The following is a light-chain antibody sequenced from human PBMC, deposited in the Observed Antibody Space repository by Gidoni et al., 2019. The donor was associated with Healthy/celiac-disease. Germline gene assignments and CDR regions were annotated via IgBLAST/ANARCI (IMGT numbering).Light chain of an antibody. V-gene: IGKV3-20*01. J-gene: IGKJ1*01. Sequence: DTVLTQSPGTLSLSPGERATLSCRASQSVSSSYLAWYQQKPGQAPRLLIYGASSRATGIPDRFSGSGSGTDFTLTISRLEPEDFAVYYCQQYGSSPRTFGQETKVEIK. CDR2: GAS. CDR3: QQYGSSPRT. CDR1: QSVSSSY.